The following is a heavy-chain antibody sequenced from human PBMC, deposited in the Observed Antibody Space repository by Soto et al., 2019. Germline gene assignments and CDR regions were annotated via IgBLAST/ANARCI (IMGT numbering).Heavy chain of an antibody. J-gene: IGHJ6*03. CDR2: IYYSGST. CDR3: ARVGTAAINYYYYYMDV. Sequence: SETLSLTCTVSGGSLSSYYWSWIRQPPGKGLEWIGYIYYSGSTNYNPSLKSRVTISVDTSKNQFSLKLSSVTAADTAVYYCARVGTAAINYYYYYMDVWGKGTTVTVSS. CDR1: GGSLSSYY. D-gene: IGHD2-2*01. V-gene: IGHV4-59*01.